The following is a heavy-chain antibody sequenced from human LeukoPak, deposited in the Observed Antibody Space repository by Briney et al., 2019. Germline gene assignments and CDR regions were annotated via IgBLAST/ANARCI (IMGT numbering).Heavy chain of an antibody. CDR2: IYSSGST. Sequence: SETLSLTCTVSGGSISSDNSYWSWIRQPAGKGLEWIGRIYSSGSTNYNPSLKSRVTISVDTSKNQFSLKLTSVTAADTAVYYCARGGGTEWLLVPFEYWGQGTLVTVSS. J-gene: IGHJ4*02. CDR3: ARGGGTEWLLVPFEY. CDR1: GGSISSDNSY. D-gene: IGHD3-22*01. V-gene: IGHV4-61*02.